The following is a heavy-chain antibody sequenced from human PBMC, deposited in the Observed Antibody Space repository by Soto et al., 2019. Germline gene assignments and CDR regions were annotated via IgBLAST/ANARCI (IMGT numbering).Heavy chain of an antibody. Sequence: QLPLQQSGPGLVKPSQTVSLTCAISGDSVSSNTVTWNWIRQSPSRGLEWLGRTYHWSKWSTEYPVSVTSRMTINADTSRNQFSLQLNSVTPEDTAVYYCVRGSCPGGSCELGPAFDYWGRGTPVTVSS. J-gene: IGHJ4*02. CDR1: GDSVSSNTVT. CDR2: TYHWSKWST. V-gene: IGHV6-1*01. D-gene: IGHD2-15*01. CDR3: VRGSCPGGSCELGPAFDY.